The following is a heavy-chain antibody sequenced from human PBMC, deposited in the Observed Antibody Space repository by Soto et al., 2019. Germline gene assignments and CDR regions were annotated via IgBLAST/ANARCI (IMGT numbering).Heavy chain of an antibody. CDR1: GFTFSSYA. CDR3: AKTPRDIVATMPPIDY. V-gene: IGHV3-23*01. CDR2: ISGSGGST. Sequence: GSLRLSCAASGFTFSSYAMSWVRQAPGKGLEWVSAISGSGGSTYYADSVKGQFTISRDNSKNTLYLQMNSLRAEDTAVYYCAKTPRDIVATMPPIDYWGQGTLVTGSS. J-gene: IGHJ4*02. D-gene: IGHD5-12*01.